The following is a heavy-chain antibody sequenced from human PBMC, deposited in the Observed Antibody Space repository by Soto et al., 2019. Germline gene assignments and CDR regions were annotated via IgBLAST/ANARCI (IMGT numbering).Heavy chain of an antibody. CDR2: ISGSGGST. D-gene: IGHD2-2*01. CDR1: GFTFTSYA. J-gene: IGHJ6*02. CDR3: ANPYCSSTSCYHYYYAMDV. V-gene: IGHV3-23*01. Sequence: GGSLRLSCAASGFTFTSYAMSWVRQAPGKGLEWVSAISGSGGSTVYADSVKGRFTISRDNSKNTLYLQMNSLRAEDTAVYYCANPYCSSTSCYHYYYAMDVWGQGTTVTVSS.